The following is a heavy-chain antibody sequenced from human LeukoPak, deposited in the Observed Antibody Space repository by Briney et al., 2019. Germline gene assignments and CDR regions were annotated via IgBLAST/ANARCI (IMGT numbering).Heavy chain of an antibody. V-gene: IGHV4-34*01. J-gene: IGHJ4*02. CDR1: GGSFSGYY. Sequence: SETLSLTCAVYGGSFSGYYWSWIRQPPGKGLEWIGEINHSGSTNYNPSLKSRVTISVDTSKNQFSLKLSSVTAADTAVYYCARSADYYDSSGYYFGGQGTLVTASS. CDR2: INHSGST. D-gene: IGHD3-22*01. CDR3: ARSADYYDSSGYYF.